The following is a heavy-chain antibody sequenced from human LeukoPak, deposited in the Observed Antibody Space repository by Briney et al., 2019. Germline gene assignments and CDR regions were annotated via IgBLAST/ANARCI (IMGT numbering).Heavy chain of an antibody. J-gene: IGHJ5*01. CDR3: AKEAADIVVVPAAMMDS. CDR1: GFTFSGHW. V-gene: IGHV3-23*01. CDR2: ISGSGGTT. D-gene: IGHD2-2*01. Sequence: PGGSLRLSCTASGFTFSGHWIHWVRQAPGKGLEWVSAISGSGGTTYYANSVKGRFTISRGNSKNTLYLQMNSLRAEDTAVYYCAKEAADIVVVPAAMMDSWGQGTLATVSS.